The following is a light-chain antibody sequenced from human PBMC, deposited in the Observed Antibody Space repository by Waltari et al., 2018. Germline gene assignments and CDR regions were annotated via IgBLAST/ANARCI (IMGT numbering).Light chain of an antibody. CDR2: EVS. CDR3: SSYTSSSTVV. V-gene: IGLV2-14*01. J-gene: IGLJ2*01. CDR1: SSDGGGYNY. Sequence: QSALTQPASVSGSPGQSITISCTGTSSDGGGYNYVSWSQQHPGKAPKLMIYEVSNRPSGVSNRCSGSQAGNTASLTISGLQAEDESDYYCSSYTSSSTVVFGGGTKLTGL.